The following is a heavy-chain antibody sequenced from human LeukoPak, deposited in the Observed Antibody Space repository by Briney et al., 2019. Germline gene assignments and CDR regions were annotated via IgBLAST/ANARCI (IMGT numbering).Heavy chain of an antibody. D-gene: IGHD5-18*01. J-gene: IGHJ5*02. CDR3: ARGWIQRWFDP. CDR1: GYTFTSYD. V-gene: IGHV1-46*01. Sequence: ASVKVSCKASGYTFTSYDINWVRQATGQGLEWMGIINPSGGSASYAQKFQGRVTMTRDTSTSTVYMELSSLKSEDTAVYYCARGWIQRWFDPWGQGTLVTVSS. CDR2: INPSGGSA.